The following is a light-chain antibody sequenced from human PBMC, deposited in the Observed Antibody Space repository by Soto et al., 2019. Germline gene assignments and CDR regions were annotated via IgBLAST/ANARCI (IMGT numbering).Light chain of an antibody. CDR2: GVT. J-gene: IGLJ2*01. CDR1: SSDVGGYNY. Sequence: QSALTQPASVSGSPGQSITISCTGTSSDVGGYNYVSWYQQHPGKAPKLMIYGVTKRPSGVSNRFSGSKSGNTASLTISGLQADDEADYYCSSYTSSTTLSVIFGGGTKLTVL. V-gene: IGLV2-14*01. CDR3: SSYTSSTTLSVI.